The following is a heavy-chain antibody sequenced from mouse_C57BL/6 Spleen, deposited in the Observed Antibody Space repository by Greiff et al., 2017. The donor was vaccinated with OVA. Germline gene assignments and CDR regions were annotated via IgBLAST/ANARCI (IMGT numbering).Heavy chain of an antibody. CDR2: IHPNSGST. Sequence: VQLQQPGAELVKPGASVKLSCKASGYTFTSYWMHWVKQRPGQGLEWIGMIHPNSGSTNYNEKFKSKATLTVDKSSSTAYMQLSSLTSEDSAVYYGVRRSYEYLYAMDYWGQGTSVTVSS. D-gene: IGHD5-1*01. J-gene: IGHJ4*01. V-gene: IGHV1-64*01. CDR1: GYTFTSYW. CDR3: VRRSYEYLYAMDY.